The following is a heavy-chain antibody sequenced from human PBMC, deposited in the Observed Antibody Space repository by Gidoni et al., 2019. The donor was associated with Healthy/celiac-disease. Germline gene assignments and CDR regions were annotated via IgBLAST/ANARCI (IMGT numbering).Heavy chain of an antibody. V-gene: IGHV1-18*04. Sequence: HVQLVQSGAEVKKPGASVKVSCKASGYTFTSYGISWVRQAPGQGLEWMGWISAYNGNTNYAQKLQGRVTMTTDTSTSTAYMELRSLRSDDTAVYYCARSSVLPLPGWYADYWGQGTLVTVSS. D-gene: IGHD2-15*01. CDR1: GYTFTSYG. CDR3: ARSSVLPLPGWYADY. J-gene: IGHJ4*02. CDR2: ISAYNGNT.